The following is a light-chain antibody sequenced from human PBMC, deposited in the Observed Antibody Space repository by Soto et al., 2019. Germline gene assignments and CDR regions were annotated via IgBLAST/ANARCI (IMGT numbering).Light chain of an antibody. CDR1: QSVSRSY. J-gene: IGKJ5*01. Sequence: EIVLTQSPGTLSLSPGDRATLSRRASQSVSRSYLAWYQAKPGQAPRLLIYGASRRASGIPDRFSGSGSGTDFTLTISRLEAEDFAVYYCQQYGSSPPITFGQGTRLEIK. CDR3: QQYGSSPPIT. CDR2: GAS. V-gene: IGKV3-20*01.